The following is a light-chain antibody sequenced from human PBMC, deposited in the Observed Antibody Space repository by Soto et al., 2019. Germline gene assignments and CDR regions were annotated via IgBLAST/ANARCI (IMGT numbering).Light chain of an antibody. CDR1: SSDVGSYNL. Sequence: QSVLPQPASVSGSPGQSITISCTGTSSDVGSYNLVSWYQQHPGKAPKLMIYEGSKRPSGVSNRFSGSKSGNTASLTISGLQAEDEADYYCCSYAGSSTFAYVFGTGTKVTVL. CDR2: EGS. V-gene: IGLV2-23*03. J-gene: IGLJ1*01. CDR3: CSYAGSSTFAYV.